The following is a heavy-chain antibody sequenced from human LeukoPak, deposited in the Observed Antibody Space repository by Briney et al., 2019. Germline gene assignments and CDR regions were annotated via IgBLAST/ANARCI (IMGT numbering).Heavy chain of an antibody. Sequence: GESLKISCQGSGYSFTSYWIGWVRQMPGKGLEWMGIIYPGDSDTRYSPSFQGQVTISADKSISTAYLQWSSLKASDTAMYYCARRITMVRGVISWFDPWGQGTLVTVSS. D-gene: IGHD3-10*01. CDR1: GYSFTSYW. V-gene: IGHV5-51*01. CDR2: IYPGDSDT. CDR3: ARRITMVRGVISWFDP. J-gene: IGHJ5*02.